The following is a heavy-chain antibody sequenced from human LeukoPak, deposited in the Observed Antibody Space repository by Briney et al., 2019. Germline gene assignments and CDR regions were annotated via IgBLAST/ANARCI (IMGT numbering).Heavy chain of an antibody. CDR1: GGSISSGNW. D-gene: IGHD6-13*01. V-gene: IGHV4-4*01. CDR2: IYYSGSA. J-gene: IGHJ4*02. CDR3: ARLIGPAGAGTNFAY. Sequence: AGTLCLTCAVSGGSISSGNWWSGVRQPPGRGLEGIGYIYYSGSATYNPSLKSRVTVSVDTSNNQSTLTLSPLNAADPAVYSCARLIGPAGAGTNFAYWGQGTLVPVSS.